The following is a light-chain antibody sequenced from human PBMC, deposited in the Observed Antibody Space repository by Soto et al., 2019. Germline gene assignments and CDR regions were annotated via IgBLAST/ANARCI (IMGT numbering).Light chain of an antibody. CDR1: SSDIGRYNY. J-gene: IGLJ2*01. V-gene: IGLV2-14*01. Sequence: QSALIQPASVSGSPGQSITISCTGTSSDIGRYNYVSWYQQHPGKAPRLVISGVNKRPSGISNRFSGSKSGNTASLTISGLQADDEAIYYCASYTSTTTLVVFGGGTKLTVL. CDR2: GVN. CDR3: ASYTSTTTLVV.